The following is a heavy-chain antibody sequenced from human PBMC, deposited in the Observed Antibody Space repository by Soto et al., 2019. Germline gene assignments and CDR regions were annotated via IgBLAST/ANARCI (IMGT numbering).Heavy chain of an antibody. CDR3: ARFAYDFWSGYYRGWFDP. CDR1: GGTFSSYA. J-gene: IGHJ5*02. Sequence: SVKVSCKASGGTFSSYAISWVRQAPGQGLEWMGGIIPIFGTANYAQKFQGRVTITADESTSTAYMELSSLRSEDTAVYYCARFAYDFWSGYYRGWFDPWGQGTLVTVPQ. CDR2: IIPIFGTA. V-gene: IGHV1-69*13. D-gene: IGHD3-3*01.